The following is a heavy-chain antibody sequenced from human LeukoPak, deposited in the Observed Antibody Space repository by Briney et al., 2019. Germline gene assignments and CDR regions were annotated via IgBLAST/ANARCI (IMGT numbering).Heavy chain of an antibody. CDR3: ARDPDTAGGGIDY. Sequence: KSSETLCLTCTVSGGSISSSSYYWSWIRQPPGKGLEWIGYIYYSGSTNYNPSLKSRVTISVDTSKNQFSLKLSSVTAADTAVYYCARDPDTAGGGIDYWGQGTLVTVSS. CDR1: GGSISSSSYY. J-gene: IGHJ4*02. D-gene: IGHD5-18*01. CDR2: IYYSGST. V-gene: IGHV4-61*01.